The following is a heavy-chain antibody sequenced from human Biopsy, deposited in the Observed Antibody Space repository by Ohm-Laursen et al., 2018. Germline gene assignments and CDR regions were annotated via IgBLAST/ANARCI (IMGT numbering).Heavy chain of an antibody. Sequence: SLRLSCTASGFTFGHYAMHWVRQAPGKGLEWISLIWYDGTNEDYAGSVKGRFTISRGNSKNTLYLQINTLTLEDTAFYYCARGLSSGWYGYFDVWGRGTLVTVSS. CDR3: ARGLSSGWYGYFDV. CDR2: IWYDGTNE. CDR1: GFTFGHYA. V-gene: IGHV3-33*04. D-gene: IGHD6-19*01. J-gene: IGHJ2*01.